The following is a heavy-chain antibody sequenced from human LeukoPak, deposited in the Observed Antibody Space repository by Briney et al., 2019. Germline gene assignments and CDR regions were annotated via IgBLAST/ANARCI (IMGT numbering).Heavy chain of an antibody. J-gene: IGHJ2*01. CDR2: IVVGSGNT. D-gene: IGHD7-27*01. V-gene: IGHV1-58*01. CDR1: GFTFTSSA. Sequence: ASVKVSCKASGFTFTSSAVQWVRQARGQRLEWIGWIVVGSGNTNYAQKFQERVTITRDMSTSTAYMELSSPRSEDTAVYYCAAGGPGHYWYFDLWGRGTLVTVSS. CDR3: AAGGPGHYWYFDL.